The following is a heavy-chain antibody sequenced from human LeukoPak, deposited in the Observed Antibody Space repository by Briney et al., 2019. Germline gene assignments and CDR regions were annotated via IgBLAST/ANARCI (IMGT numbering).Heavy chain of an antibody. Sequence: SETLSLTCTVSGGSISSSSYYWGWIRQPPGKGLEWIGSIYYSGSTYYNPSLKSRVTISVDTSKNQFSLKLSSVTAADTAVYYCAAEHDYGGYSSWYYYYYMDVWGKGTTVTVSS. J-gene: IGHJ6*03. CDR3: AAEHDYGGYSSWYYYYYMDV. CDR2: IYYSGST. CDR1: GGSISSSSYY. D-gene: IGHD4-23*01. V-gene: IGHV4-39*01.